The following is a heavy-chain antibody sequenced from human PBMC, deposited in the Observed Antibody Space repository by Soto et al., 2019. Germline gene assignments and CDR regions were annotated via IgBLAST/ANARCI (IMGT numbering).Heavy chain of an antibody. J-gene: IGHJ4*02. D-gene: IGHD2-8*02. Sequence: QVQLVQSGAEEKKPGASVKVSCKASGYTFTSYAMHWVRQAPGQRLEWMGWINGGNGNTKYSQKFQGRVTITRDTSASTASMELSSLRSEDTAVYYCARGDWWLFDYWGQGTLVIVSS. V-gene: IGHV1-3*05. CDR1: GYTFTSYA. CDR2: INGGNGNT. CDR3: ARGDWWLFDY.